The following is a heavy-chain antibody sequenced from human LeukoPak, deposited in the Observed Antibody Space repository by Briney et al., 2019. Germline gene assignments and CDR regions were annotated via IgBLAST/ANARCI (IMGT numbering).Heavy chain of an antibody. CDR1: GFTFSSYW. D-gene: IGHD2-2*01. CDR2: IKQDGSEK. J-gene: IGHJ4*02. CDR3: AGGSLYCSSTSCWGPFDY. Sequence: GGSLRLSCAASGFTFSSYWMSWVRQAPGKGLEWAANIKQDGSEKYYVDSVKGRFTISRDNAKNSLYLQMNSLRAEDTAVYYCAGGSLYCSSTSCWGPFDYWGQGTLVTVSS. V-gene: IGHV3-7*01.